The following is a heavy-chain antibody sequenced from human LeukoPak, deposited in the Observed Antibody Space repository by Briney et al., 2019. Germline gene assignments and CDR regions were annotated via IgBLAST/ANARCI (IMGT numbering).Heavy chain of an antibody. D-gene: IGHD5-18*01. Sequence: PSETLSLTCTVSGGSISSSSYYWGWIRQPPGKGLEWIGSIYYSGSTYYNPSLKSRVTISVDTSKNQFSLKLSSVTAADTAVYYCARVVSGGYGYGLIDYWGQGTLVTVSS. V-gene: IGHV4-39*07. CDR2: IYYSGST. J-gene: IGHJ4*02. CDR3: ARVVSGGYGYGLIDY. CDR1: GGSISSSSYY.